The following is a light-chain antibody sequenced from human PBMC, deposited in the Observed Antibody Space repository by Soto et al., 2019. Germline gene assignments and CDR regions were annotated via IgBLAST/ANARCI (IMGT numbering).Light chain of an antibody. CDR1: TSNIGAPYD. Sequence: QSVLTQPPSVSGAPGQRVSISCTGSTSNIGAPYDVHWYQHHPGTAPKLLIYGDNNRPSGVPDRFSGSKSGTSASLAITRLQAEDEADYYCQSYDISLHNYVFGTGTKVTVL. J-gene: IGLJ1*01. CDR3: QSYDISLHNYV. CDR2: GDN. V-gene: IGLV1-40*01.